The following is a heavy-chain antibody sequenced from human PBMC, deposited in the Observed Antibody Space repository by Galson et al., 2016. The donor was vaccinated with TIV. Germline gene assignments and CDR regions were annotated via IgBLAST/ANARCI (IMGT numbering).Heavy chain of an antibody. CDR2: ISPSDGYT. CDR1: GYRFTNSW. J-gene: IGHJ3*02. Sequence: QSGAEVKKPGESLTISCKTSGYRFTNSWISWVRHVPGKGREWVGRISPSDGYTNYGPSFQGHVTISTDKSISTSYLQWSSLTASDSAIYYCARQTPLTDAFDIWGPGALGSVSS. D-gene: IGHD1-14*01. CDR3: ARQTPLTDAFDI. V-gene: IGHV5-10-1*01.